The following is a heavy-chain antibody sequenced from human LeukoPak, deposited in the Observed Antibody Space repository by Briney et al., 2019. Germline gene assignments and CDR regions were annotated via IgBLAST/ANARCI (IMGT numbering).Heavy chain of an antibody. CDR2: ISSSGSTI. CDR3: AREGATYYYDSSGYYTDAFDI. CDR1: GFTFSSYE. V-gene: IGHV3-48*03. Sequence: PGRSLRLSCAASGFTFSSYEMNWVRQAPGKGLEWVSYISSSGSTIYYADSVKGRFTISRDNAKNSLYLQMNSLGAEDTAVYYCAREGATYYYDSSGYYTDAFDIWGQGTMVTVSS. D-gene: IGHD3-22*01. J-gene: IGHJ3*02.